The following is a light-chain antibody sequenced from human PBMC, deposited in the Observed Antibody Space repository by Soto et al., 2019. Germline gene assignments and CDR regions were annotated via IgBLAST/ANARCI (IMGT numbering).Light chain of an antibody. V-gene: IGKV3-20*01. J-gene: IGKJ2*01. CDR2: DAS. CDR3: KQYGSSSMNT. Sequence: EIVLTQSPGTLSLSPGERATLSCRASQSVTNTYLAWYQLKPGQAPRLLISDASRRATGIPDRFSGSGSGTDFTLTISRVEPEDFAVYYCKQYGSSSMNTFGQGTKLEIK. CDR1: QSVTNTY.